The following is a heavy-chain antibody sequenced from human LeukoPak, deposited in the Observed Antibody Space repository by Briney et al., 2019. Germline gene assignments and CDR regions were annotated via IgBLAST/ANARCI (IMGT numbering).Heavy chain of an antibody. J-gene: IGHJ4*02. CDR3: ARTQYSSGWLNFDY. V-gene: IGHV1-69*13. D-gene: IGHD6-19*01. Sequence: ASVKVSCKASGGTFSSYAISWVRQAPGQGLEWMGGIIPIFGTANYAQKFQGRVTITADESTSTAYMELSSLRSEETAVYYCARTQYSSGWLNFDYWGREPWSPSPQ. CDR1: GGTFSSYA. CDR2: IIPIFGTA.